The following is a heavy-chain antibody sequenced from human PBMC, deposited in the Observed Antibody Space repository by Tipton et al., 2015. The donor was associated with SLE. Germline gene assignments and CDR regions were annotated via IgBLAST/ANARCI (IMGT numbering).Heavy chain of an antibody. V-gene: IGHV5-51*01. D-gene: IGHD3-9*01. CDR3: VRHDFPYPFLTASVVLRPRWYGMDV. CDR1: GFNFTSSW. CDR2: VYPGDSDF. Sequence: QLVQSGAEVKEPGESLKISCKASGFNFTSSWIGWVRQMPGKGLEWIGIVYPGDSDFKYNPSFRSQVTISADKSITTAFLQWRGLRAADSAVYYCVRHDFPYPFLTASVVLRPRWYGMDVWGQGTTVTVSS. J-gene: IGHJ6*02.